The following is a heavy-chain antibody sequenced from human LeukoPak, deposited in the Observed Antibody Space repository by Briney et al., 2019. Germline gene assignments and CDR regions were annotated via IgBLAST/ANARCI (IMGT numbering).Heavy chain of an antibody. CDR3: ARDHYDILSYPFHYYYYYYMDV. CDR2: INPNSGGT. CDR1: GYTFTGYY. D-gene: IGHD3-9*01. J-gene: IGHJ6*03. V-gene: IGHV1-2*02. Sequence: GASVKVSCKASGYTFTGYYMHWVRQAPGQGLEWMGWINPNSGGTNYAQKLQGRVTMTTDTSTSTAYMELRSLRSDDTAVYYCARDHYDILSYPFHYYYYYYMDVWGKGTTVTISS.